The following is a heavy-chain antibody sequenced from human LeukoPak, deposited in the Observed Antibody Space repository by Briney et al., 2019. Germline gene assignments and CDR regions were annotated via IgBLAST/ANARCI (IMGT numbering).Heavy chain of an antibody. D-gene: IGHD4-17*01. CDR1: GGTFSSYA. Sequence: EASVKVSCKASGGTFSSYAISWVRQAPGQGLEWMGGIIPIFGTANYAQKFQGRVTITPDESTSTAYMELSSLRSEDTAVYYCASPDYGDYAYFDYWGQGTLVTVSS. J-gene: IGHJ4*02. CDR2: IIPIFGTA. V-gene: IGHV1-69*13. CDR3: ASPDYGDYAYFDY.